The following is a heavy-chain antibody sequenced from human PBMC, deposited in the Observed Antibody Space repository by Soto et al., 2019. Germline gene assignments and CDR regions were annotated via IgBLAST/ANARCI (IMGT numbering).Heavy chain of an antibody. Sequence: TLSLTCAVSGGSISSGGYSWSWIRQPPGKGLEWIGYIYHSGSTYYNPSLKSRVTISVDRSKNQFSLKLSSVTAADTAVYYCARGGGYSGYDYDYFDYWGQGTLVTVYS. D-gene: IGHD5-12*01. CDR3: ARGGGYSGYDYDYFDY. CDR1: GGSISSGGYS. J-gene: IGHJ4*02. V-gene: IGHV4-30-2*01. CDR2: IYHSGST.